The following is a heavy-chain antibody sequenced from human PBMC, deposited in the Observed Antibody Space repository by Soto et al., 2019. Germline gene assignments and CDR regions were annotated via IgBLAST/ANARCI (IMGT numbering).Heavy chain of an antibody. D-gene: IGHD3-3*01. V-gene: IGHV4-31*03. CDR2: IFYTGTT. CDR1: GGSITSGGYY. Sequence: SETLSLTCTVSGGSITSGGYYWNWIRQHPGKGLEWIGYIFYTGTTRYNSALQSRVSISVDSTKNHFSLKLTSVTAADTAVYYCXRDTTLFGVALQTGFDPRGPGTLVTVSS. CDR3: XRDTTLFGVALQTGFDP. J-gene: IGHJ5*02.